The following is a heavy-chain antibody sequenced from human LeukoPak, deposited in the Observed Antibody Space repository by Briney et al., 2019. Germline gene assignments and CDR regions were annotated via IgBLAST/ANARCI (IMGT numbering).Heavy chain of an antibody. V-gene: IGHV2-5*02. CDR2: IYWDDDK. D-gene: IGHD3-9*01. CDR1: GFSLSTSGVG. J-gene: IGHJ4*02. Sequence: SGPTLVNPPQTLTLTCTFSGFSLSTSGVGVGWIRQPPGKALEWLAIIYWDDDKRYSPSLKSRLTITKDTSKNQVVLTMINMDPVDTATYYCAHSRRFLRYFDWSNPFDYWGQGTLVTVSS. CDR3: AHSRRFLRYFDWSNPFDY.